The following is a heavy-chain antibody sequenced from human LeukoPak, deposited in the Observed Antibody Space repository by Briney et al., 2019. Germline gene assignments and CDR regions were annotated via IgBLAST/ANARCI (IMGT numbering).Heavy chain of an antibody. CDR1: GFTFSTHW. D-gene: IGHD3-22*01. J-gene: IGHJ4*01. CDR2: ADGGGSST. Sequence: GGSLRLSCAASGFTFSTHWMHWVRQVPGRGPVWVSRADGGGSSTNYADSVKGRFSISRDNAKSTLYLQMNGLRAEDTAVYYCARGPGSSGGAYVGDYWGHGTLVTVSS. CDR3: ARGPGSSGGAYVGDY. V-gene: IGHV3-74*01.